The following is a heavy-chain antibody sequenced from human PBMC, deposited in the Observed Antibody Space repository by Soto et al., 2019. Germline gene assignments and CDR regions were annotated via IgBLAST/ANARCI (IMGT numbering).Heavy chain of an antibody. CDR1: GFTFSSYD. J-gene: IGHJ4*02. CDR2: MSGSGGST. V-gene: IGHV3-23*01. D-gene: IGHD1-26*01. Sequence: EVQLLESGGGLVQPGGSLRLSCAASGFTFSSYDMSWVRQAPGKRLEWVSAMSGSGGSTYYADSVKGRFTIARDNSKNTMYLQMNSLRTEDTAVYYCAKDSYFVGATTIDCWGQGTLVTVSS. CDR3: AKDSYFVGATTIDC.